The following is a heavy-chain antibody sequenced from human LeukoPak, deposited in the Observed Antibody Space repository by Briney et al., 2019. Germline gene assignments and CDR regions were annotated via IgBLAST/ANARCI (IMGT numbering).Heavy chain of an antibody. CDR2: IYTSGST. D-gene: IGHD2-15*01. Sequence: PSETLSLTCTVSGGSISSYYWSWIRQPAGKGLEWIGRIYTSGSTNYNPSLKSRVTMSVDTSKNQFFLKLSSVTAADTAVYYCARAPSLGVVAHNAFDIWGQGTMVTVSS. CDR1: GGSISSYY. CDR3: ARAPSLGVVAHNAFDI. J-gene: IGHJ3*02. V-gene: IGHV4-4*07.